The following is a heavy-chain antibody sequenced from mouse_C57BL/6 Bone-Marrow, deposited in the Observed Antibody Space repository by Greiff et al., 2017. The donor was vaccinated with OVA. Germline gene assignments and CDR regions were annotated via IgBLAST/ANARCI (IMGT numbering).Heavy chain of an antibody. J-gene: IGHJ2*01. CDR3: ARDYYGSSFFDY. CDR2: INPSSGYT. Sequence: VQLQQSGAELARPGASVKMSCKASGYTFTSYTMHWVKQRPGQGLEWIGYINPSSGYTKYNQKFKDKATLTADKSSSTAYMQLSSLTSEDSAVYYCARDYYGSSFFDYWGRGTTLTVSS. CDR1: GYTFTSYT. D-gene: IGHD1-1*01. V-gene: IGHV1-4*01.